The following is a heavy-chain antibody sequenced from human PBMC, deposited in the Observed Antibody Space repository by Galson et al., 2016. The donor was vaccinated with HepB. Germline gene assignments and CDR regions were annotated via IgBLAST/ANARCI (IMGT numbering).Heavy chain of an antibody. D-gene: IGHD5-12*01. J-gene: IGHJ5*02. Sequence: SVKVSCKASGFTFTAYGISWVRQAPGQGLEWKGWINAYNGNTNYAQSFQGRVTMTTDTSTGTAYMELWNLRSDDTALYYCARVLGGYDFYPWGQGTLVTVSS. CDR2: INAYNGNT. V-gene: IGHV1-18*01. CDR3: ARVLGGYDFYP. CDR1: GFTFTAYG.